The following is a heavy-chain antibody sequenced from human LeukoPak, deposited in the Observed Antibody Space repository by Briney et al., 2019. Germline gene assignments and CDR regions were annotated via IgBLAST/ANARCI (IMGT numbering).Heavy chain of an antibody. V-gene: IGHV3-21*01. CDR2: ISSSSSYI. CDR3: AGYCSGGSCYD. Sequence: GGSLRLSCAASGFTFSSYSMNWVRQAPGKGLEWVSSISSSSSYIYYADSVKGRFTISRDNAKNSLYLRMNSLGAEDTAVYYCAGYCSGGSCYDWGQGTLVTVSS. J-gene: IGHJ4*02. CDR1: GFTFSSYS. D-gene: IGHD2-15*01.